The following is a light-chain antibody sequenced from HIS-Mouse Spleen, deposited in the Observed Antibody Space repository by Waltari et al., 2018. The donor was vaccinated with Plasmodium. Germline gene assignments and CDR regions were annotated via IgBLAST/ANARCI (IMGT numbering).Light chain of an antibody. CDR1: SAINVGSYN. CDR3: MIWPSNASGV. V-gene: IGLV5-37*01. Sequence: QPVLTQPPSSSASPGESARLTCTLPSAINVGSYNINWSQQKPGSPPRYLLYYYSDSDKGQGSGVPSRFSGSKDASANTGILLISGLQSEDEADYYCMIWPSNASGVFGGGTKLTVL. J-gene: IGLJ3*02. CDR2: YYSDSDK.